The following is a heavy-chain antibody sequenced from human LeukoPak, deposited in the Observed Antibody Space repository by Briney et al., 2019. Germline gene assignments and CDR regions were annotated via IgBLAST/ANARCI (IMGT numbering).Heavy chain of an antibody. D-gene: IGHD4-23*01. V-gene: IGHV4-34*01. CDR2: INHSGST. J-gene: IGHJ3*02. Sequence: SETLSLTCAVYGGSFSGYYWSWIRQPPGKGLEWIGEINHSGSTNYNPSLKSRVTISVDTSKNQFSLKLSSVTAADTAVYYCARGGYYGGNSAAFDTWGQGTMVTVSS. CDR1: GGSFSGYY. CDR3: ARGGYYGGNSAAFDT.